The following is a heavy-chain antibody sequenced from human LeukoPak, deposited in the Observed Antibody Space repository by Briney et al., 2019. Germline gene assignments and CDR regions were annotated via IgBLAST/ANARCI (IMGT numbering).Heavy chain of an antibody. CDR3: ARDDYGYNWFDP. V-gene: IGHV1-3*01. D-gene: IGHD4-17*01. CDR1: GYTFTSYA. J-gene: IGHJ5*02. CDR2: INAGNGNT. Sequence: ASVKVSCKASGYTFTSYAMHWVRQAPGQRLEWMGWINAGNGNTKYSQKFQGRVTITRDTSASTAYMELGSLRSEDTAVYYCARDDYGYNWFDPWGQGTLVTVSS.